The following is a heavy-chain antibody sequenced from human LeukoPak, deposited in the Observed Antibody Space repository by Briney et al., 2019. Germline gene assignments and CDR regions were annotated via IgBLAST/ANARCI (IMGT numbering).Heavy chain of an antibody. V-gene: IGHV5-51*01. J-gene: IGHJ4*02. CDR3: ARDRRAGRGYSYGGDY. D-gene: IGHD5-18*01. Sequence: GESLKISCKGSGYSFSDYWIGWVRQMPGKGLEWMGIIYPGDSDTRYSPSFQGQVTISADKSINTAYLQWSSLKASDTAMYYCARDRRAGRGYSYGGDYWGQGTLVTVSS. CDR2: IYPGDSDT. CDR1: GYSFSDYW.